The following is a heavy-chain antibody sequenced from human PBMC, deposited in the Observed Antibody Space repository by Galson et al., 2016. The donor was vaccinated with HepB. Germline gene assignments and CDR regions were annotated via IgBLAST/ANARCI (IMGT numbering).Heavy chain of an antibody. J-gene: IGHJ2*01. D-gene: IGHD6-13*01. CDR3: ARVPGTGYWYFDL. V-gene: IGHV4-31*03. CDR2: MYHRGTT. CDR1: GGSISSGHSY. Sequence: TLSLTCTVSGGSISSGHSYWSWIRQHPGKGLEWIGYMYHRGTTYYNPSLKGRVTMTVDTSKNQFSLKLSSVTAADTAMYYCARVPGTGYWYFDLWGRGTLVTVSS.